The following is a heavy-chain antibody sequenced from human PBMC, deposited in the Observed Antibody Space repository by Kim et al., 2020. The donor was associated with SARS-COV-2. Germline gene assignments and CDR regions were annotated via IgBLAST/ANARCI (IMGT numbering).Heavy chain of an antibody. D-gene: IGHD3-9*01. Sequence: SETLSLTCTVSGGSVSSGSYYWSWIRQPPGKGLEWIGYIYYSGSTNYNPSLKSRVTISVDTSKNQFSLKLSSVTAADTAVYYCARARSYDILTGPLDYWGHGTLVTVSS. CDR3: ARARSYDILTGPLDY. CDR1: GGSVSSGSYY. J-gene: IGHJ4*01. CDR2: IYYSGST. V-gene: IGHV4-61*01.